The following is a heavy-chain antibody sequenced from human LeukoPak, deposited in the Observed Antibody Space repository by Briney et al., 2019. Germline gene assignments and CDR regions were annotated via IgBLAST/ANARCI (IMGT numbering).Heavy chain of an antibody. V-gene: IGHV1-2*02. CDR1: GYTFTSYG. J-gene: IGHJ4*02. CDR2: INPNSGGT. D-gene: IGHD2-2*02. Sequence: ASVKVSCKASGYTFTSYGISWVRQAPGQGLEWMGWINPNSGGTNYAQKFQGRVTMTRDTSISTAYMELSRLRSDDTAVYYCARVLGKKPAAIPALSYWGQGTLVTVSS. CDR3: ARVLGKKPAAIPALSY.